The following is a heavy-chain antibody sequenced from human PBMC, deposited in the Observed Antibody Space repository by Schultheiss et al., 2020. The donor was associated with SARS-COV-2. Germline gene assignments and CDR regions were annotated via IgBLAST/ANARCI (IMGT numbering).Heavy chain of an antibody. CDR3: ARSGVYYYDSSGYLDYYYGMDV. CDR2: IYYSGST. J-gene: IGHJ6*02. Sequence: SQTLSLTCTFSGGSISSGGYYWSWIRQHPGKGLEWIGYIYYSGSTYYNPSLKSRVTISVDTSMNHFSLKLSSVTAADTAVYYCARSGVYYYDSSGYLDYYYGMDVWGQGTTGTISS. D-gene: IGHD3-22*01. V-gene: IGHV4-31*03. CDR1: GGSISSGGYY.